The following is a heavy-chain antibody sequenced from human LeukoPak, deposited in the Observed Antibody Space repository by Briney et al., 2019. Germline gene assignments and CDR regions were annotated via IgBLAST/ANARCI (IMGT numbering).Heavy chain of an antibody. CDR3: ARELAVTTLGAFDI. V-gene: IGHV4-59*01. J-gene: IGHJ3*02. CDR1: GGSISSYY. D-gene: IGHD4-17*01. CDR2: IYYSGST. Sequence: SETLSLTCTVSGGSISSYYWSWIRQPPGKGLEWIGYIYYSGSTNYNPSLKSRVTISVDTSKNQSSLKLSSVTAADTAVYYCARELAVTTLGAFDIWGQGTMVTVSS.